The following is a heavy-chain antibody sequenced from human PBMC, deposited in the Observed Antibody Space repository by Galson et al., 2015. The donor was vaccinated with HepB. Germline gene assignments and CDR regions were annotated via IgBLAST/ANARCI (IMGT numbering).Heavy chain of an antibody. CDR1: GFTFSNYG. V-gene: IGHV3-33*01. CDR3: ARTYGDYRTASYYYGMDV. J-gene: IGHJ6*02. CDR2: MWYDGSKE. D-gene: IGHD4-17*01. Sequence: FLRLSCAASGFTFSNYGMHWARQTPGKGLEGVAIMWYDGSKEYYADSVKDRFSISRDRSKNTVFLQMNSLTAEDTAVYYCARTYGDYRTASYYYGMDVWGQGTTVTVSS.